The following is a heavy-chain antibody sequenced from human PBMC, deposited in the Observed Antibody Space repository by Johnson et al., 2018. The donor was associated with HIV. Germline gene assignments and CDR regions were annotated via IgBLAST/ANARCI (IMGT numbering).Heavy chain of an antibody. CDR1: GFTFSSYG. CDR2: IWYDGSNK. CDR3: AKDRDGGYSHGYGAFDI. J-gene: IGHJ3*02. Sequence: QVQLLESGGGVVQPGRSLRLSCAASGFTFSSYGMHWVRQAPGKGLEWVAVIWYDGSNKYYADSVKGRFTISTDNSKKMVSLQMNSLRAEDMVTYYCAKDRDGGYSHGYGAFDIWGQGTMVTVSS. D-gene: IGHD5-18*01. V-gene: IGHV3-33*06.